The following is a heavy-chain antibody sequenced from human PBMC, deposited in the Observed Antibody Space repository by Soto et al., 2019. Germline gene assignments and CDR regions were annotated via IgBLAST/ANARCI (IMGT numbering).Heavy chain of an antibody. D-gene: IGHD3-16*01. Sequence: SEALSLTCTVSGGSISSYYWSWIRQPPGKGLGWIGYIYYSGSTNYNPSLKSRVTISVDTSKNQFSLKLSSVTAADTAVYYCARYGGYYYYGMDVWGQGTTVT. CDR1: GGSISSYY. J-gene: IGHJ6*02. V-gene: IGHV4-59*08. CDR3: ARYGGYYYYGMDV. CDR2: IYYSGST.